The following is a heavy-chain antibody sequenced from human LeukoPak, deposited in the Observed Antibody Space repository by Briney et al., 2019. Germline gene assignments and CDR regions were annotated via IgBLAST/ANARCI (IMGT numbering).Heavy chain of an antibody. D-gene: IGHD1-1*01. V-gene: IGHV4-59*08. J-gene: IGHJ2*01. CDR1: GASISSYY. Sequence: PSETLSLTCTVSGASISSYYWSWIRQPPGKGLEWIGYISYIGSTNYNPSLKSRVTISVDTSKNQFSLKLSSVTAADTAVYYCARAVGVGRGTYCDLWGRGTLVTVSS. CDR3: ARAVGVGRGTYCDL. CDR2: ISYIGST.